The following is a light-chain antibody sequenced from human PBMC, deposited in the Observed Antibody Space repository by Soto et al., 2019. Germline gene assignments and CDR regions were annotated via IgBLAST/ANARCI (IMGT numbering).Light chain of an antibody. V-gene: IGKV1-39*01. J-gene: IGKJ1*01. CDR3: QQSYNTPQT. CDR2: ATD. Sequence: DIQMTQSPSSLSASVGDRVTITCRASQTITNYLNWYQQQSGKAPQLLIYATDTLPSGVPSRFSGSGSGTDYTLTISSLQPEDFATYYCQQSYNTPQTFGQGTKVDLK. CDR1: QTITNY.